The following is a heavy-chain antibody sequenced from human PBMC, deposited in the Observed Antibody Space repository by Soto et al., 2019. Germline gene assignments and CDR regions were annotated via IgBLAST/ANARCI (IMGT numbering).Heavy chain of an antibody. Sequence: SETLSLTCTVSGGSVSSGSYYWSWIRQPPGKGLEWIGYIYYSGSTNYTPSLKSRVTISVDTSKNQFSLKLSSVTAADTAVYYCARGYSSGYYYYFDYWGQGTLVTVSS. CDR3: ARGYSSGYYYYFDY. V-gene: IGHV4-61*01. CDR1: GGSVSSGSYY. J-gene: IGHJ4*02. CDR2: IYYSGST. D-gene: IGHD3-22*01.